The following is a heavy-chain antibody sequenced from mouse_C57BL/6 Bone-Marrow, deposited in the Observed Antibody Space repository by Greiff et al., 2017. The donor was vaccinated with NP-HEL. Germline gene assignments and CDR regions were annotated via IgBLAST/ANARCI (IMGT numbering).Heavy chain of an antibody. CDR3: VRHYALYFDY. V-gene: IGHV10-1*01. Sequence: EVQGVESGGGLVQPKGSLKLSCAASGFSFNTYAMNWVRQAPGKGLEWVARIRSKSNNYATYYADSVKDRFTISRDDSESMLYLQMNNLKTEDTAMYCCVRHYALYFDYWGQGTTLTVSS. CDR1: GFSFNTYA. J-gene: IGHJ2*01. CDR2: IRSKSNNYAT. D-gene: IGHD2-12*01.